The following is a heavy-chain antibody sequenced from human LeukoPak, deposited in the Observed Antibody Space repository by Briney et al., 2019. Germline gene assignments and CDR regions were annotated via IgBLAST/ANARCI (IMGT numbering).Heavy chain of an antibody. CDR2: IYYSGST. Sequence: SETLSLTCTVSGGSISSYYWSWIRQPPGKGLEYIGYIYYSGSTNYNPSLKSRVTISVDTSKNQFSLKLSSVTAADTAVYYCATTNTMVRGAIKVWGQGTLVTVSS. J-gene: IGHJ4*02. D-gene: IGHD3-10*01. CDR3: ATTNTMVRGAIKV. CDR1: GGSISSYY. V-gene: IGHV4-59*08.